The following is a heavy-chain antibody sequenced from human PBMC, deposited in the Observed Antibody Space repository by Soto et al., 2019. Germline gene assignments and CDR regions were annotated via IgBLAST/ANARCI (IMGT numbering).Heavy chain of an antibody. CDR2: ISYDGSNK. CDR3: ARDRGYSYGYSYYYYGMDV. CDR1: GFTFSSYA. J-gene: IGHJ6*02. V-gene: IGHV3-30-3*01. D-gene: IGHD5-18*01. Sequence: PGGSLRLSCAASGFTFSSYAMHWVRQAPGKGLEWVAVISYDGSNKYYADSVKGRFTISRDNSKNTLYLQMNSLRAEDTAVYYCARDRGYSYGYSYYYYGMDVRGPGPTVTVSS.